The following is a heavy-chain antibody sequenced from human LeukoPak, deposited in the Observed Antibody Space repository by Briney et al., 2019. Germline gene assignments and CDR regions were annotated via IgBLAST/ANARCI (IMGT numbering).Heavy chain of an antibody. CDR1: GGSSSSSSYY. CDR2: IYYSGST. D-gene: IGHD3-10*01. Sequence: SETLSLTCTVSGGSSSSSSYYWGWIRQPPGKGLEWIGSIYYSGSTYYNPSLKSRVTISVDTSENQFSLKLSSVTAADTAVYYCARVSGLRRGFDPWGQGTLVTVSS. J-gene: IGHJ5*02. CDR3: ARVSGLRRGFDP. V-gene: IGHV4-39*07.